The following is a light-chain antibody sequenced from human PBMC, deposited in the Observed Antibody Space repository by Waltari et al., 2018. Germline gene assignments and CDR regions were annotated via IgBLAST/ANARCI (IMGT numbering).Light chain of an antibody. J-gene: IGKJ4*01. V-gene: IGKV1-12*01. Sequence: DIQMTQSPSSVSSSVGYRVIITCRASQDISRWLAWYQQKPGKAPKFLIYDASTVQSGVPSGFSGSGSGTDFTLTISSLQPEDFATYYCQQGNDFPLTFGGGTKVEI. CDR2: DAS. CDR3: QQGNDFPLT. CDR1: QDISRW.